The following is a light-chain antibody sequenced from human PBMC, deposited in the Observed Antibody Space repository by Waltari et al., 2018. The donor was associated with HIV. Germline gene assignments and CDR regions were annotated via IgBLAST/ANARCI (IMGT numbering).Light chain of an antibody. CDR3: AVWDDNVNGL. V-gene: IGLV1-44*01. CDR2: SNN. CDR1: RSNIGSND. J-gene: IGLJ2*01. Sequence: QSVLIQPPSVSRTPGQRVTISCSGRRSNIGSNDVTWYQQLPGTAPKLLIYSNNRRPSGVPERFSGSKSGTSASLAISGLQSEDEGDYYCAVWDDNVNGLFGGGTKVTV.